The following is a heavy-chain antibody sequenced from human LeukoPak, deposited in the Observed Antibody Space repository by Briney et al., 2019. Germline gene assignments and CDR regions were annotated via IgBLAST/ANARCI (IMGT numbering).Heavy chain of an antibody. CDR2: INQDGTEK. D-gene: IGHD6-19*01. V-gene: IGHV3-7*01. Sequence: GGSLRLFCAASGFTFTTYWMSWVRQLPGKGLEWVANINQDGTEKYYVDSVKGRFTISRDNAKNSLYLQMNSLRAEDTAVYYCARDDRLYSSGWYVLGFDYWGQGTLVTVSS. CDR3: ARDDRLYSSGWYVLGFDY. J-gene: IGHJ4*02. CDR1: GFTFTTYW.